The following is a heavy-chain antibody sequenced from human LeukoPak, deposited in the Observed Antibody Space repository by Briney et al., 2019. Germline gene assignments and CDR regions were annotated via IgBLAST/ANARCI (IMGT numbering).Heavy chain of an antibody. J-gene: IGHJ4*02. CDR3: TRDVPRSSGYPDN. CDR2: IYYSGST. Sequence: SETLSLTCAVYGGSISSSSYYWGWIRQPPGKGLEWIGSIYYSGSTYYNPSLKSRVTISVDTSKNQFSLTVSSVTAADTAVYYCTRDVPRSSGYPDNWGQGTLVTVSS. V-gene: IGHV4-39*07. CDR1: GGSISSSSYY. D-gene: IGHD3-22*01.